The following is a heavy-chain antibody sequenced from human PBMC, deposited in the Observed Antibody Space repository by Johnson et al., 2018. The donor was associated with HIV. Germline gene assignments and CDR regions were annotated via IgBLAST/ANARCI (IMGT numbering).Heavy chain of an antibody. CDR1: GFTFSSYW. CDR2: IKEDVSEK. CDR3: AKEWSAFDI. Sequence: VQLVESGGGLVQPGGSLRLSCVASGFTFSSYWMNWVRQAPGKGLEWVANIKEDVSEKYYVDSVKGRFTISRDNAKNSLYLQMNSLRAEDTAVYYCAKEWSAFDIWGQGTMVTVAA. V-gene: IGHV3-7*01. J-gene: IGHJ3*02. D-gene: IGHD1-26*01.